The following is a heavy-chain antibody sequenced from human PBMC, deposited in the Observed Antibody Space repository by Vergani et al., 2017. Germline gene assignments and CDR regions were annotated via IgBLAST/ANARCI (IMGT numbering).Heavy chain of an antibody. V-gene: IGHV4-39*02. Sequence: QLLLQDSGPGQVKPSETLSLTCGVSDGSINSRSYYWAWIRQPPGKGLEWIGMMFYSGTTYYNPSLKSRVTIFLDTSKSQFSLKVTSVTAADTAVYYCAREHTPLLWFGGGNWFDPWGQGTLVTVSS. CDR2: MFYSGTT. CDR1: DGSINSRSYY. CDR3: AREHTPLLWFGGGNWFDP. D-gene: IGHD3-10*01. J-gene: IGHJ5*02.